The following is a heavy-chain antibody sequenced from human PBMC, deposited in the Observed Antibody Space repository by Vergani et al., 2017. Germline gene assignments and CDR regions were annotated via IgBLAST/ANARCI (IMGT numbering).Heavy chain of an antibody. Sequence: QVQLVQSGAEVKKPGASVKVSCKASGDTFTGYYMHWVRQAPGQGLEWMGWINPNSGGTNYAQKFQGRVTMTRDTSIRTAYMELSRLRSDDTAVYYCARDYGYCSSTSCPNWFDPWGQGTLVTVSS. V-gene: IGHV1-2*02. CDR3: ARDYGYCSSTSCPNWFDP. CDR1: GDTFTGYY. J-gene: IGHJ5*02. D-gene: IGHD2-2*01. CDR2: INPNSGGT.